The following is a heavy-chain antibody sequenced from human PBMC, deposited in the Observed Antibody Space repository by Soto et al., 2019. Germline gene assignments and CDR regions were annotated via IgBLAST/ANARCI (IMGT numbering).Heavy chain of an antibody. J-gene: IGHJ3*02. Sequence: PSETLSLTCAVSGGSISSGGYSWSWIRQPPGKGLEWIGYIYHSGSTYYNPSLKSRVTISVDTSKNQFSLKLSSVTTADTAVYYCARHYPYYYDSSGVFDIWGQGTMVTVSS. V-gene: IGHV4-30-2*01. CDR1: GGSISSGGYS. CDR3: ARHYPYYYDSSGVFDI. CDR2: IYHSGST. D-gene: IGHD3-22*01.